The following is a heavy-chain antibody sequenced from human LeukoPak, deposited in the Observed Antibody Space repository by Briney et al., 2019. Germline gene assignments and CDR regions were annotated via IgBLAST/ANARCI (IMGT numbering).Heavy chain of an antibody. J-gene: IGHJ4*02. V-gene: IGHV3-7*03. CDR1: GFDFSNYW. D-gene: IGHD3-16*02. CDR2: INQDGSEN. CDR3: ARATYDYVWGSYRYNSQFDY. Sequence: GGSLRLSCAASGFDFSNYWMTWIRQAPGKGLEYVANINQDGSENYYVDSVKGRFSISRDNARNSLYLQLNSLRAEDTAVYYCARATYDYVWGSYRYNSQFDYWGQGTLVTVSS.